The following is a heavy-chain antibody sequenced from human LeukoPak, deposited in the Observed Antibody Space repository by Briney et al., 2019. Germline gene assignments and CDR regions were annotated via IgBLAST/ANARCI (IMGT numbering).Heavy chain of an antibody. CDR3: ARHMGNSGYEHFAY. CDR2: MYSGGST. Sequence: PSETLSLTCTVSGGSISSSGYYWGWIRQPPGKGLEWIGSMYSGGSTYYNASLKSRVTFSVDTSKNQFSLKLSSVTAADTAVYYCARHMGNSGYEHFAYWGQGTLVTVSS. V-gene: IGHV4-39*01. D-gene: IGHD5-12*01. CDR1: GGSISSSGYY. J-gene: IGHJ4*02.